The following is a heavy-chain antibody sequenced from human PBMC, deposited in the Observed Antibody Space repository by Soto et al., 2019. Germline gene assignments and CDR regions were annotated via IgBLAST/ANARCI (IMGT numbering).Heavy chain of an antibody. CDR3: ASTGDDFWSGYYFR. Sequence: ASGKVSCKASGGTFSSYAISWVRQAPGQGLEWMGGIIPIFGTANYAQKFQGRVTITADKSTSTAYMELSSLRSEDTAVYYCASTGDDFWSGYYFRWGQGTLVTVSS. D-gene: IGHD3-3*01. J-gene: IGHJ4*02. V-gene: IGHV1-69*06. CDR2: IIPIFGTA. CDR1: GGTFSSYA.